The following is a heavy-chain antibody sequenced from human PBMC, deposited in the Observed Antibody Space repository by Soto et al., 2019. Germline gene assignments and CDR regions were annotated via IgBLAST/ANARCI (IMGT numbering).Heavy chain of an antibody. Sequence: QVQLVESGGGVVQPGRSLRLSCAASGFTFSSYGMHWVRQAPGKGLEWVAVISYDGSNKYYADSVKGRFTISRDNSKNTLYLQMNSVRAEDTAVYYWARRGESYLDYWGQGTLVTVSS. CDR3: ARRGESYLDY. CDR2: ISYDGSNK. J-gene: IGHJ4*02. D-gene: IGHD2-21*01. CDR1: GFTFSSYG. V-gene: IGHV3-30*03.